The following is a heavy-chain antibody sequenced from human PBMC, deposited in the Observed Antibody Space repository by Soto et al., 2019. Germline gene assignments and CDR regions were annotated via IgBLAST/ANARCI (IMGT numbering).Heavy chain of an antibody. D-gene: IGHD1-26*01. J-gene: IGHJ5*02. CDR1: GFSFSSYG. Sequence: QVQLVESGGGVVQPGRSLRLSCAASGFSFSSYGMHWVRQAPGTGLEWVALISYDGSNKFYADSVKSRFTISRDNSKNTLYLQVNSLRAEDTVVYYCAKDLFSGGSYPNWFDPWGQGTLVTVSS. CDR3: AKDLFSGGSYPNWFDP. CDR2: ISYDGSNK. V-gene: IGHV3-30*18.